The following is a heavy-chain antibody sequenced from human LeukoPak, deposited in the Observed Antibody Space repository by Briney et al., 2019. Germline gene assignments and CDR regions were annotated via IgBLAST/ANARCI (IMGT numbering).Heavy chain of an antibody. CDR1: GGFISSSSYY. Sequence: SETLSLTCTVSGGFISSSSYYWAGIRNPPGKGLEGMGGIYYSGSTYYNPSLKSRVTISVDTSKNQFSLQLNSVTPEDTAVYYCARGPQVVSWYSGNWFDPWGQGTQVTVSS. V-gene: IGHV4-39*07. J-gene: IGHJ5*02. D-gene: IGHD2-2*01. CDR2: IYYSGST. CDR3: ARGPQVVSWYSGNWFDP.